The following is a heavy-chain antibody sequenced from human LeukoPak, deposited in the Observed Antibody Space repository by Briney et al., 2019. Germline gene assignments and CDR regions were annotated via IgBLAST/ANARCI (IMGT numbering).Heavy chain of an antibody. V-gene: IGHV3-7*01. J-gene: IGHJ4*02. Sequence: GGSLRLSCAASGFTFSSYWMSWVRQAPGKGLEWVANIKQDGSEKYYVDSVKGRFTISRDNAKNSLYLQMNSLRADDTAVYYCARGEKGSSWSYYFDYWGQGTLVTVSS. D-gene: IGHD6-13*01. CDR3: ARGEKGSSWSYYFDY. CDR1: GFTFSSYW. CDR2: IKQDGSEK.